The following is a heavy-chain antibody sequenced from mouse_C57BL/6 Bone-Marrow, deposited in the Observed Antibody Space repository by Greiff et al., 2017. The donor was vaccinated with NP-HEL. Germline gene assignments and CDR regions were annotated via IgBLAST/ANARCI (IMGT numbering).Heavy chain of an antibody. CDR1: GFTFSSYA. J-gene: IGHJ2*01. D-gene: IGHD2-3*01. CDR2: ISSGGDYI. Sequence: EVQLVESGEGLVKPGGSLKLSCAASGFTFSSYAMSWVRQTPEKRLEWVAYISSGGDYIYYADTVKGRFTISRDNARNTLYLQMSSLKSEDTAMYYCTRVFYDGYYDYFDYWGQGTTLTVSS. V-gene: IGHV5-9-1*02. CDR3: TRVFYDGYYDYFDY.